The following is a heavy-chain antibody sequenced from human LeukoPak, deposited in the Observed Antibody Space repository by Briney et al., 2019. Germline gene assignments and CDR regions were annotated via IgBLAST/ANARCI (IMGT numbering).Heavy chain of an antibody. Sequence: ASVKVSCTASGYXFTSYGISWVRQAPGQGLEWMGWISAYNGNTNYAQKLQGRVTMTTDTSTSTAYMELRSLRSDDTAVYYCARDWRGYSGYNYWGQGTLVTVSS. J-gene: IGHJ4*02. CDR1: GYXFTSYG. CDR2: ISAYNGNT. CDR3: ARDWRGYSGYNY. D-gene: IGHD5-12*01. V-gene: IGHV1-18*01.